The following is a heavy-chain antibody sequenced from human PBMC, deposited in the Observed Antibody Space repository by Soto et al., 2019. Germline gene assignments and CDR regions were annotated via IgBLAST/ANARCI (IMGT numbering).Heavy chain of an antibody. CDR1: GGSFSGYK. CDR3: ARGLILWFGELSRRGGYYYYMDV. J-gene: IGHJ6*03. V-gene: IGHV4-34*01. Sequence: QVQLQQWGAGLLKPSETLSLTCAVYGGSFSGYKWPWIRRPPGRGLGGIGEINDSGNINYNPSLKSRVTILVDTAKKQISLKLSSVTAADTAVYYCARGLILWFGELSRRGGYYYYMDVWGKGTTVTVSS. CDR2: INDSGNI. D-gene: IGHD3-10*01.